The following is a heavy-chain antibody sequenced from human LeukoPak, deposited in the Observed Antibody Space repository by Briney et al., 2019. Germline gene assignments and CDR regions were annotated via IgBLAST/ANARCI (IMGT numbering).Heavy chain of an antibody. CDR1: GYTFTSYD. CDR3: ARADTIGYCSSTSCPFDP. V-gene: IGHV1-8*01. J-gene: IGHJ5*02. D-gene: IGHD2-2*01. Sequence: ASVKVSCKASGYTFTSYDINWVRQATGQGLEWMGWMNPNSGNTGYAQKFQGRVTMTRNTSISTAYMELSSLRSEDTAVYYCARADTIGYCSSTSCPFDPRGQGTLVTVSS. CDR2: MNPNSGNT.